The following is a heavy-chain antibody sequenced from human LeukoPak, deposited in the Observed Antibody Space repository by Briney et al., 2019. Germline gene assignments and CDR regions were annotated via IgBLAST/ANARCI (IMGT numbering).Heavy chain of an antibody. V-gene: IGHV1-2*02. CDR1: GYTFTGYY. CDR2: INPNSGGT. D-gene: IGHD6-13*01. J-gene: IGHJ4*02. CDR3: ARDKGSAAGTLDY. Sequence: ASVKVSCKASGYTFTGYYMHWVRQAPGQGLEWMGWINPNSGGTNYAQKFRGRVTMTRDTSISTAYMELSRLRSDDTAVYYCARDKGSAAGTLDYWGQGTLVTVSS.